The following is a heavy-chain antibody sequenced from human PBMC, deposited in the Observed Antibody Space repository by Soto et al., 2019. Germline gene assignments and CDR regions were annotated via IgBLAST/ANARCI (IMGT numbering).Heavy chain of an antibody. Sequence: QVQLVESGGGVVQPGGSLRLSCQASGFNFDNYGMHWVRLAPGKGLEWVAVITYDGSFQYYADSVKGRFTISRDNSKNTLSLHLNTLKPEDTAVYHCAKDRVGGTFYTPLAFWGQGTLVTVSS. D-gene: IGHD1-7*01. CDR3: AKDRVGGTFYTPLAF. CDR2: ITYDGSFQ. J-gene: IGHJ4*02. CDR1: GFNFDNYG. V-gene: IGHV3-30*18.